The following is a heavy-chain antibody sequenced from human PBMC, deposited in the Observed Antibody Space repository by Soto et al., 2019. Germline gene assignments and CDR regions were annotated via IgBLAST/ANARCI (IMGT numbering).Heavy chain of an antibody. J-gene: IGHJ5*02. Sequence: GESLKISCKGSGYSFTSYWIGWVRQMPGKGLEWMGIIYPGDSDTRYSPSFQGQVTISADKSISTAYLQWSSLKASDTAMYYCARRRYLYCSIFSCYGNNWFYPCGQGTLVTVSS. V-gene: IGHV5-51*01. CDR3: ARRRYLYCSIFSCYGNNWFYP. D-gene: IGHD2-2*01. CDR2: IYPGDSDT. CDR1: GYSFTSYW.